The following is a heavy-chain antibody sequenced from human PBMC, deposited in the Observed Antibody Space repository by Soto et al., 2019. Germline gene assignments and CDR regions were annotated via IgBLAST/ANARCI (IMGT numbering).Heavy chain of an antibody. D-gene: IGHD4-17*01. CDR1: GGSISSAAYY. V-gene: IGHV4-31*03. Sequence: QVQLQESGPGPVKPSQTLSLTCTVSGGSISSAAYYWSWIRQHPGKGLEWIGYISHSGSTYYNPSLKSRVIISVDTSKNQFSLRLTSVTAADTAVYYCTREYTYGSNLFDCWGQGALVTVSS. CDR2: ISHSGST. CDR3: TREYTYGSNLFDC. J-gene: IGHJ4*02.